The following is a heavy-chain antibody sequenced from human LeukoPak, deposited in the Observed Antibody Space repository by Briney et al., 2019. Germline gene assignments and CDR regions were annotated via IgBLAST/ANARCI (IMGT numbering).Heavy chain of an antibody. V-gene: IGHV1-8*01. D-gene: IGHD3-22*01. CDR1: GYTFTSYD. Sequence: ASVKVSCKASGYTFTSYDINWVRQATGQGLEWMGWMNPNSGNTGYAQEFQGRVTMTRNTSISTAYMELSSLRSEDTAVYYCARDPIALYYYDSSGYYPDENWFDPWGQGTLVTVSS. J-gene: IGHJ5*02. CDR3: ARDPIALYYYDSSGYYPDENWFDP. CDR2: MNPNSGNT.